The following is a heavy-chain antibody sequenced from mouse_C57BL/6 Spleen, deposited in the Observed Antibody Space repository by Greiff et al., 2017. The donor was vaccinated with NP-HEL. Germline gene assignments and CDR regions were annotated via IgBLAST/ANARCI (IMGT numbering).Heavy chain of an antibody. J-gene: IGHJ1*03. CDR1: GYTFTGYW. D-gene: IGHD3-2*02. Sequence: VQLQQSGAELMKPGASVKLSCKATGYTFTGYWIEWVKQRPGHGLEWIGEILPGSGSTNYNEKFKGKATFTAATSSNTAYMQLSSLTPEYYASYYDVRYSSGYVDWYFEVWGTGTTVTVAS. CDR2: ILPGSGST. V-gene: IGHV1-9*01. CDR3: VRYSSGYVDWYFEV.